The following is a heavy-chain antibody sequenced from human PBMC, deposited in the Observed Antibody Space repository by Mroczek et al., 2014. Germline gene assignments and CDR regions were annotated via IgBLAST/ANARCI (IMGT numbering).Heavy chain of an antibody. Sequence: QVQLQQWGAGLLKPSETLSLTCAVYGGSFSGYYWSWIRQPPGKGLEWIGEINHSGSTNYNPSLKSRVTISVDTSKNQFSLKLSSVTAADTAVYYCARPVNQLTITMDVWGQGTTVTVSS. V-gene: IGHV4-34*01. CDR3: ARPVNQLTITMDV. CDR1: GGSFSGYY. J-gene: IGHJ6*02. CDR2: INHSGST. D-gene: IGHD2-2*01.